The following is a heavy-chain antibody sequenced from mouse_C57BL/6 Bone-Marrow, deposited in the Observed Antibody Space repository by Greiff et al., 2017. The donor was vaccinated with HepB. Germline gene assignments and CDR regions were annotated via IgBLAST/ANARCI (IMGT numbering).Heavy chain of an antibody. CDR1: GYAFTNYL. Sequence: QVQLQQSGAELVRPGTSVKVSCKASGYAFTNYLIEWVKQRPGQGLEWIGVINPGSGGTNYNEKFKGKATLTADKSSSTAYMQLSSLTSKDSAVYFCARKGIYYERYYAMDYWGQGTSVTVSS. CDR2: INPGSGGT. J-gene: IGHJ4*01. CDR3: ARKGIYYERYYAMDY. D-gene: IGHD2-4*01. V-gene: IGHV1-54*01.